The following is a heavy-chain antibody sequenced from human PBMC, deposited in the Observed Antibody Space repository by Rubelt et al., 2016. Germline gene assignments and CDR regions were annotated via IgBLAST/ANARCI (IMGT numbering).Heavy chain of an antibody. Sequence: GLEWLSAISDSGDSTYYADSVKGRFTISRDNARNSLYLQMNSLRAEDTAVYYCARGRSGGADVFDIWGQGTMVTVSS. D-gene: IGHD2-8*02. CDR3: ARGRSGGADVFDI. V-gene: IGHV3-23*01. CDR2: ISDSGDST. J-gene: IGHJ3*02.